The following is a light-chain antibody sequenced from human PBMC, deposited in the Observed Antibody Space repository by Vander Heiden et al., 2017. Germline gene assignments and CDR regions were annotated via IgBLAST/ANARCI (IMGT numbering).Light chain of an antibody. J-gene: IGLJ2*01. CDR3: QAWDSSTVV. Sequence: SSELPQPLSVSVSPGQTASITCSGDNLGDKYACWYQQKPGQSPVLVIYQDSKRPSGIPERFSGSNSGNTATLTISGTQAMDEADYYCQAWDSSTVVFGGGTKLTVL. CDR2: QDS. V-gene: IGLV3-1*01. CDR1: NLGDKY.